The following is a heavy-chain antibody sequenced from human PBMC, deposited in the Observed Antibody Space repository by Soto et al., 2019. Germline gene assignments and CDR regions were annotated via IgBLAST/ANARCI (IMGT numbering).Heavy chain of an antibody. CDR1: GLTVRRTQ. CDR3: ARAREPEYSSSIFFDY. V-gene: IGHV3-53*01. Sequence: GGSLRLSCAVSGLTVRRTQMSGVRQAPGKGLQWVSVIYSAGSTYYANAVKGRFTISRDISENKIFLELNGLTVDDTAVYYCARAREPEYSSSIFFDYWGRGTVVTVSS. J-gene: IGHJ4*01. D-gene: IGHD6-6*01. CDR2: IYSAGST.